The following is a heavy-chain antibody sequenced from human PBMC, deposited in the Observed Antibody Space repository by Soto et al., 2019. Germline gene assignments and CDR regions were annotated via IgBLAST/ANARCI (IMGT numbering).Heavy chain of an antibody. J-gene: IGHJ6*03. CDR2: IYPGDSDT. V-gene: IGHV5-51*01. CDR1: GYSYTSYW. Sequence: GAALKISCKGCGYSYTSYWIGWVRQMPGKGLEWMGIIYPGDSDTRYSPSFQGQVTISADKSISTAYLQWSSLKASDTAMYYCARHAPSIAVAGYYYYSYMDVWGKGTTVTVSS. CDR3: ARHAPSIAVAGYYYYSYMDV. D-gene: IGHD6-19*01.